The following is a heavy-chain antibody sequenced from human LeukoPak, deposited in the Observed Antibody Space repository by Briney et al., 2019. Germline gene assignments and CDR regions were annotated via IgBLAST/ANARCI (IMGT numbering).Heavy chain of an antibody. CDR3: VRSGPAASNHYYYMDV. CDR1: GYTFTSYD. D-gene: IGHD6-13*01. J-gene: IGHJ6*03. Sequence: SVKVSCKASGYTFTSYDINWVRQATGQGLEWMGGIIPIFGIANHAQRFQGRVTITTDESMSTAYMELSGLRSEDTAVYYCVRSGPAASNHYYYMDVWGKGTTVTVSS. CDR2: IIPIFGIA. V-gene: IGHV1-69*05.